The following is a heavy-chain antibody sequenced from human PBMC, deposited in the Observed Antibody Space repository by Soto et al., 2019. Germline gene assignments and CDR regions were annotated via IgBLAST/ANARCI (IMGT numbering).Heavy chain of an antibody. V-gene: IGHV3-73*02. CDR1: GFTFSGSA. D-gene: IGHD3-22*01. Sequence: EVQLVESGGGLVQPGGSLKLSCAASGFTFSGSAMHWVRQASGKGLEWVGRIRSKANSYATAYAASVKGRFTISRDDSKTAAYLRMDSLKTEDTAVYYCTRASADRSGLNFDYWGQGTLVTVSS. CDR3: TRASADRSGLNFDY. J-gene: IGHJ4*02. CDR2: IRSKANSYAT.